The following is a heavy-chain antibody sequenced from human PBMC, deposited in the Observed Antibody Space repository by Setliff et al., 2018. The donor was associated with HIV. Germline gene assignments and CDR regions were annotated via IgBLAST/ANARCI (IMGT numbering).Heavy chain of an antibody. D-gene: IGHD5-12*01. CDR3: ATASGYDLFMGAFDI. CDR2: ISHAGTT. J-gene: IGHJ3*02. V-gene: IGHV4-34*01. Sequence: PSETLSLTCAVYGGSFNDHYWTWVRQPPGKGLEWIGEISHAGTTHYNPSLNSRVTISVDTSKKQFSLKLNSVAAADTAVYYCATASGYDLFMGAFDIWGQGTMVTVSS. CDR1: GGSFNDHY.